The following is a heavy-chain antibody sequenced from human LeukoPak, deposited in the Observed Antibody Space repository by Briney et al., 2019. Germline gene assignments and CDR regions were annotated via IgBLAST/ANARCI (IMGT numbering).Heavy chain of an antibody. D-gene: IGHD2-21*01. CDR2: ISNDGSKK. CDR3: ARPAADCGGDCYWAFDY. Sequence: PGGSLRLSCAASGFTFRSYAMHWVRQAPGKGLEWVAVISNDGSKKYYVDSVKGRFTISRDDSKNTLYLQMNILRAEDTAVYYCARPAADCGGDCYWAFDYWGQGTLVTVSS. CDR1: GFTFRSYA. V-gene: IGHV3-30*03. J-gene: IGHJ4*02.